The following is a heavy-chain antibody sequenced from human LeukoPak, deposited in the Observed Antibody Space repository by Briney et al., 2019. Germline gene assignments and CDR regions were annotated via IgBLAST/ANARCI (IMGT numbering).Heavy chain of an antibody. CDR3: AYGYGDYLHYFDY. CDR1: GGTFSSYA. CDR2: IIPIFGTA. Sequence: EASVKVSCKASGGTFSSYAISWVRQAPGQGLEWMGRIIPIFGTANYAQKFQGRATITTDESTSAAYMELSSLRSEDTAVYYCAYGYGDYLHYFDYWGQGTLVTVSS. D-gene: IGHD4-17*01. V-gene: IGHV1-69*05. J-gene: IGHJ4*02.